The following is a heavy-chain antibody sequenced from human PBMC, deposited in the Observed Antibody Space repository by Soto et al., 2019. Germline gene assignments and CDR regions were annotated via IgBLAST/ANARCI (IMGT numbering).Heavy chain of an antibody. CDR2: ISISSSYI. Sequence: GGSLRLSCAASGFTFSAYSMNWVRQAPGKGLEWVSSISISSSYIYYADSVKGRFTISRDNAKNSLFLQMNSLRAEDTAVYYCARDHFDILTNYCGMDVWGQGTTVTVSS. CDR1: GFTFSAYS. D-gene: IGHD3-9*01. J-gene: IGHJ6*02. V-gene: IGHV3-21*01. CDR3: ARDHFDILTNYCGMDV.